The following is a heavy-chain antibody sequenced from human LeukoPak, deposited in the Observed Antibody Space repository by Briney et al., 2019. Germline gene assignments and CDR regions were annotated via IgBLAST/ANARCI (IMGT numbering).Heavy chain of an antibody. CDR1: GGSISSYY. CDR2: IYSSGST. J-gene: IGHJ4*02. CDR3: ARDLGGSSSEH. Sequence: SETLSLTCTVSGGSISSYYWNWVRQPPGKGLEWIGNIYSSGSTDYNPSLKSRVTISLDTSKFQFSVRLNSVTAADTAVYYCARDLGGSSSEHWGQGTLVTVSS. D-gene: IGHD6-6*01. V-gene: IGHV4-59*01.